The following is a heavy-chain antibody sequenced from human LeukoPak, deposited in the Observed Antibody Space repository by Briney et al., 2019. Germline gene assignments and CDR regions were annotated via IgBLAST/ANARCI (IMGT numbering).Heavy chain of an antibody. Sequence: SETLSLTCTASGGSISTYYWSWIRQPPGKGLEWIGYIYYTGSTSYNPSLKSRVTMSLDASKNQLSLELNTVTPADTAVYYCARGGNYWPQWWFDPWGRGTLVSVSS. V-gene: IGHV4-59*01. CDR2: IYYTGST. D-gene: IGHD1-26*01. CDR1: GGSISTYY. CDR3: ARGGNYWPQWWFDP. J-gene: IGHJ5*02.